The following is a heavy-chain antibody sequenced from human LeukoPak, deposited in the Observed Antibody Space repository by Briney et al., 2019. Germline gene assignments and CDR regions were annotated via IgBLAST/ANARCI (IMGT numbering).Heavy chain of an antibody. J-gene: IGHJ4*02. CDR1: GFTFDDYT. D-gene: IGHD6-6*01. Sequence: GGSLRLPCAASGFTFDDYTMHWVRQVPGRGLEWVSGITSNSATMAYADSVKGRFTISRDNAKNSLYLQMNSLRPEDTALYYCAKGIRTVRLHYFDYWGQGTLVTVSS. CDR2: ITSNSATM. CDR3: AKGIRTVRLHYFDY. V-gene: IGHV3-9*01.